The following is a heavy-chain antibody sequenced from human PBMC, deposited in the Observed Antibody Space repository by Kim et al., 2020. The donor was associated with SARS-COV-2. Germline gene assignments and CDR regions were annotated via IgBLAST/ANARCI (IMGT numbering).Heavy chain of an antibody. Sequence: SETLSLTCAVYGGSFSGYYWSWIRQPPGKGLEWIGEINHSGSTNYNPSLKSRVTISVDTSKNQFSLNLSSVTAADTAFYYCARGRAGVVPAPILGIGPHYDYCIMHVWGQGTTVTVSS. CDR3: ARGRAGVVPAPILGIGPHYDYCIMHV. J-gene: IGHJ6*02. V-gene: IGHV4-34*01. CDR2: INHSGST. CDR1: GGSFSGYY. D-gene: IGHD2-2*02.